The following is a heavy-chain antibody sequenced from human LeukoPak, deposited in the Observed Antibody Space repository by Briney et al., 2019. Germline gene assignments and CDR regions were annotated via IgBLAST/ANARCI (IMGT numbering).Heavy chain of an antibody. CDR2: IYHSGST. D-gene: IGHD3-10*01. CDR3: ARLWVTMVRGPNWFDP. CDR1: GYSISSGYY. Sequence: SETLSLTCTVSGYSISSGYYWGWIRQPPGKGLEWIGSIYHSGSTYYNPSLKSRVTISVDTSKNQFSLKLRSVTAADTAVYYCARLWVTMVRGPNWFDPWGQGTLVTVSS. J-gene: IGHJ5*02. V-gene: IGHV4-38-2*02.